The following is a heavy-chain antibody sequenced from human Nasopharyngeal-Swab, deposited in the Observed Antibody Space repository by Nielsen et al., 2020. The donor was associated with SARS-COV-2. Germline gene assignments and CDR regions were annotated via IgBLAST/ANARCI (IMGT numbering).Heavy chain of an antibody. CDR1: GGSISSGGYS. CDR2: IYHSGSA. V-gene: IGHV4-30-2*01. J-gene: IGHJ4*02. Sequence: SETLSLTCAVSGGSISSGGYSWSWIRQPPGKGLEWLGYIYHSGSASYTPSLKSRVTISVDRSKNQFSLKLSSVTAADTAVYYCARLWSRSYYGFLGQQAAYFDYWGQGTLVTVSS. D-gene: IGHD1-26*01. CDR3: ARLWSRSYYGFLGQQAAYFDY.